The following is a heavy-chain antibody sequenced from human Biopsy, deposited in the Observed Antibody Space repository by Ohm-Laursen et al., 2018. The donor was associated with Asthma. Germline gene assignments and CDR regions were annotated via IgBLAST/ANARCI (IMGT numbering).Heavy chain of an antibody. D-gene: IGHD3-22*01. Sequence: SLRLSCTATGFAVSRDHMFWVRQAPGKGLERVSAIYSGGTSHTADSVRGRFTISRDYSKNTLYLQMHSLRAEDTAVYYCARGDSSNWSHYYFDYWGQGTLVTVSS. J-gene: IGHJ4*02. CDR2: IYSGGTS. V-gene: IGHV3-53*01. CDR1: GFAVSRDH. CDR3: ARGDSSNWSHYYFDY.